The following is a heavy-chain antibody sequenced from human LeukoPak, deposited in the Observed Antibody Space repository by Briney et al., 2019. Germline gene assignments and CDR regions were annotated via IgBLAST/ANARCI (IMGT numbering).Heavy chain of an antibody. D-gene: IGHD1-26*01. V-gene: IGHV3-21*04. CDR2: ITSSGTYI. CDR3: AKDWDWELLIFDY. Sequence: GGSLRLSCAASGFTFNNYNMNWVRQAPGKALEWVSSITSSGTYIFYADSVKGRFTISRDNSKNKLYLQMNSLRAEDTAIYYCAKDWDWELLIFDYWGQGTLVTVSS. J-gene: IGHJ4*02. CDR1: GFTFNNYN.